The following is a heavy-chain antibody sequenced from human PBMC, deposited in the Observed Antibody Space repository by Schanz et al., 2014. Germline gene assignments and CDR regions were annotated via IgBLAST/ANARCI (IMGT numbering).Heavy chain of an antibody. D-gene: IGHD3-10*01. J-gene: IGHJ6*02. CDR2: ISGSGGST. V-gene: IGHV3-23*04. CDR3: RLWFGELYYGMDV. Sequence: EAQSVESGGGLVQPGGSLRFSCAASGFTFSSYAMSWVRQAPGKGLEWVSAISGSGGSTYYADSVKGRFTISRDNSKNTLYLQMNSLRAEDTAVYYCRLWFGELYYGMDVWGQGTTVTVSS. CDR1: GFTFSSYA.